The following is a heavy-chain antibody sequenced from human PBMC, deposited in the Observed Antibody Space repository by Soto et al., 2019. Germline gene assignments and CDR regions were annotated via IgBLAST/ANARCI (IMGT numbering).Heavy chain of an antibody. CDR2: IKQDGSEK. J-gene: IGHJ4*02. V-gene: IGHV3-7*01. D-gene: IGHD3-22*01. CDR1: GFTFSSYW. CDR3: ARVNSNYYDSSGYPESEYFDY. Sequence: GGSLRLSCAASGFTFSSYWMSWVRQAPGKGLEWVANIKQDGSEKYYVDSVKGRFTISRDNAKNSLYLQMNSLRAEDTAVYYCARVNSNYYDSSGYPESEYFDYWGQGTLVNVSS.